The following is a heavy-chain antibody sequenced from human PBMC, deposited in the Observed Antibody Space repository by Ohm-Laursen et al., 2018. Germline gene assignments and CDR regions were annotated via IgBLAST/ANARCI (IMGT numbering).Heavy chain of an antibody. V-gene: IGHV3-30*03. CDR2: ISYDGSNK. CDR3: ARDDDTTGHYSYFQH. J-gene: IGHJ1*01. D-gene: IGHD3-22*01. CDR1: GFTFSSYG. Sequence: SLRLSCSASGFTFSSYGMHWVRQAPGKGLEWVAVISYDGSNKYYADSVKGRFTISRDNSKNTLYLQMNSLRVEDTAVYYCARDDDTTGHYSYFQHWGQGSLVTVSS.